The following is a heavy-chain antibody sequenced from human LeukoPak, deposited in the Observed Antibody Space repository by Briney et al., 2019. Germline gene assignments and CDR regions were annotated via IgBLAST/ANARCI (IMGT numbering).Heavy chain of an antibody. V-gene: IGHV3-23*01. D-gene: IGHD6-13*01. J-gene: IGHJ3*02. CDR2: ISGRGGRT. CDR1: GFTFSSYA. Sequence: PGGSLRRSCAASGFTFSSYAMRWVRQAPGKGLEGVSAISGRGGRTDYADSVKGRFTISRDNSKTTLYLQMNSLRAEDTAVYYCAKGVAAAGTRGSLGAFDIWGQGTMVTVSS. CDR3: AKGVAAAGTRGSLGAFDI.